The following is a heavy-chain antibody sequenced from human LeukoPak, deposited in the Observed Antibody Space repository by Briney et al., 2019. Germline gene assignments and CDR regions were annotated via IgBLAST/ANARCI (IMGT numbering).Heavy chain of an antibody. J-gene: IGHJ4*02. D-gene: IGHD4-17*01. CDR1: GYTFTSYG. V-gene: IGHV1-8*02. CDR2: MNPNSGNT. CDR3: ARVYHGDYDY. Sequence: ASVKVSCKASGYTFTSYGISWVRQATGQGLEWMGWMNPNSGNTGYAQEFQGRVTMTRNTSISTAYMELSSLRSEDTAVYYCARVYHGDYDYWGQGTLVTVSS.